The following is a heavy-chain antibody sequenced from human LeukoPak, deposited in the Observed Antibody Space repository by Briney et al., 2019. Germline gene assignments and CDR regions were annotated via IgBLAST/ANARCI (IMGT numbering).Heavy chain of an antibody. CDR2: IYYSGST. D-gene: IGHD1-26*01. CDR3: ASLIVGAYDAFDI. Sequence: PSETLSLTCTVSGGSISSYYWSWTRQPPGKGLEWIGYIYYSGSTNYNPSLKSRVTISVDTSKNQFSLKLSSVTAADTAVYYCASLIVGAYDAFDIWGQGTMVTVSS. CDR1: GGSISSYY. V-gene: IGHV4-59*01. J-gene: IGHJ3*02.